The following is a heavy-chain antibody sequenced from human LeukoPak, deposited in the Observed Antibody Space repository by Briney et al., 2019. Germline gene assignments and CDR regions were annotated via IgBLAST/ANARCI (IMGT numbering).Heavy chain of an antibody. CDR1: GFTFSDYY. J-gene: IGHJ5*02. V-gene: IGHV3-11*01. CDR2: ISSSGSTI. CDR3: ARDGGSDIVPYNWFDP. Sequence: GGSLRLPCAASGFTFSDYYMSWIRQAPGKGLEWVSYISSSGSTIYYADSVKGRFTISRDNAKNSLYLQMNSLRAEDTAVYYCARDGGSDIVPYNWFDPWGQGTLVTVSS. D-gene: IGHD2-8*01.